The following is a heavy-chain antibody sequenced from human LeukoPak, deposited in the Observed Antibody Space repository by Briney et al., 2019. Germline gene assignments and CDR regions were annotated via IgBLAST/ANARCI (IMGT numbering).Heavy chain of an antibody. CDR3: ARDFRATVVTAGPDF. D-gene: IGHD4-23*01. Sequence: GGSLRLSCAASGFTFSSYSMNWVRQAPGKGLEWVSYISSSSSTIYYADSVKGRFTISRDNAKNTLYLQMNALRADDTAVYYCARDFRATVVTAGPDFWGQGTLVTVSS. V-gene: IGHV3-48*01. CDR1: GFTFSSYS. CDR2: ISSSSSTI. J-gene: IGHJ4*02.